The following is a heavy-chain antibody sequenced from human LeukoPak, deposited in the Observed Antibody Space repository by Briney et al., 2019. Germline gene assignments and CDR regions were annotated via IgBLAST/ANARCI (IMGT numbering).Heavy chain of an antibody. CDR2: IYPGDSDT. CDR1: GSSISSCC. CDR3: ACEVPLSFDI. V-gene: IGHV5-51*01. J-gene: IGHJ3*02. D-gene: IGHD2-2*01. Sequence: GESLKISCSGAGSSISSCCAGCLGQMPGKGLEWMGIIYPGDSDTRYSPSFQGHDTISADKSISTAYLQWSSLQASDTAMYYGACEVPLSFDIWGQGTMVTVSS.